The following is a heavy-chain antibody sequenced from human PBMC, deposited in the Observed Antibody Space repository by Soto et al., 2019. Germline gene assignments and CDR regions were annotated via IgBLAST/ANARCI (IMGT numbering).Heavy chain of an antibody. CDR3: AKHFVNGEVDY. D-gene: IGHD3-10*01. J-gene: IGHJ4*02. V-gene: IGHV4-59*01. CDR2: IYDSGST. Sequence: SETLSLTCTVSGGSIISYYWSRIRQPPGKGLEWIGYIYDSGSTSYNPSLKSRVTISVDTSKNQFSLKLSSVTAADTAVYYCAKHFVNGEVDYWGQGTPVTVPQ. CDR1: GGSIISYY.